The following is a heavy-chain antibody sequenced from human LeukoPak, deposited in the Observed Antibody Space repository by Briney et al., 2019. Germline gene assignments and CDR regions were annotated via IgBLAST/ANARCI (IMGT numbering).Heavy chain of an antibody. D-gene: IGHD2/OR15-2a*01. V-gene: IGHV6-1*01. CDR1: GDSVSSNSAA. J-gene: IGHJ4*02. CDR2: TYYRSKWRN. Sequence: SQTLSLTCAISGDSVSSNSAAWNWIRQSPSRGLEWLGRTYYRSKWRNDYAVSVKSRITISPDTSKNQFSLQLNSVTPEDTSVYYYVRDLSWRFDYWGQGTLVTVSS. CDR3: VRDLSWRFDY.